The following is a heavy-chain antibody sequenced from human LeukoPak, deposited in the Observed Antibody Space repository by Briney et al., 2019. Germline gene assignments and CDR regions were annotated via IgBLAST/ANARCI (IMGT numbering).Heavy chain of an antibody. V-gene: IGHV4-34*01. CDR2: INHSGSA. J-gene: IGHJ6*02. Sequence: PSETLSLTCAVYGGSFSGYYWSWIRQPPGKGLEWIGEINHSGSANYNPSLKSRVTISVDTSKNQFSLKLSSVTAADTAVYYCARGRLGRYGMDVWGQGTTVTVSS. CDR1: GGSFSGYY. CDR3: ARGRLGRYGMDV. D-gene: IGHD5-12*01.